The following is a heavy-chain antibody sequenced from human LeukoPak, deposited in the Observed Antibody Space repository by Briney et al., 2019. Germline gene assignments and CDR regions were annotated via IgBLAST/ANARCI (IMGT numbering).Heavy chain of an antibody. J-gene: IGHJ4*02. D-gene: IGHD1-26*01. V-gene: IGHV3-7*01. CDR1: GFTFSSYW. CDR2: IKQDGSEK. CDR3: ARIVGAPIDY. Sequence: GGSLRLSCAASGFTFSSYWMSWVRQTPGKGLERVANIKQDGSEKYYVDSVKGRSTISRDNAKNSLYLQMNSLRAEDTAVYYCARIVGAPIDYWGQGTLVTVSS.